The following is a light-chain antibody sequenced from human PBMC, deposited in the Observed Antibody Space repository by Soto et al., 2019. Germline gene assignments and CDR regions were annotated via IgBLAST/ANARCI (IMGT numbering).Light chain of an antibody. CDR3: QHYNSYFQT. V-gene: IGKV3-20*01. CDR1: QTVRTNY. J-gene: IGKJ1*01. CDR2: GAS. Sequence: VLTLSTLTLYLSPREKATLSCRASQTVRTNYLAWYQQKPGQAPRLLIYGASSRATGIPDRFSGSGSGTDFTLTISSLQPDDFATYYCQHYNSYFQTFGQGTKVDIK.